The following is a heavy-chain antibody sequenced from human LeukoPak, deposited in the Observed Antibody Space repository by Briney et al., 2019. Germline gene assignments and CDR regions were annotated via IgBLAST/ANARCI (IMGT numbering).Heavy chain of an antibody. CDR1: GGTFSSYA. Sequence: SVTVSRKASGGTFSSYAISWVRQAPGQGLEWMGRIIPILGIANYAQKFQGRVTITADKSTSTAYMELSSLRSEDTAVYYCASGKRLRYFDWLSRTTDAFDIWGQGTMVTVSS. J-gene: IGHJ3*02. CDR2: IIPILGIA. V-gene: IGHV1-69*04. CDR3: ASGKRLRYFDWLSRTTDAFDI. D-gene: IGHD3-9*01.